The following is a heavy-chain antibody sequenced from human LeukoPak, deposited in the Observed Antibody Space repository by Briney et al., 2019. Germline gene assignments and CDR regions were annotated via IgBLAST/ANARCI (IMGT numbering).Heavy chain of an antibody. J-gene: IGHJ6*03. CDR2: IYSGGST. D-gene: IGHD5-12*01. V-gene: IGHV3-53*01. Sequence: GGSLRLSCAASGFTVSSNYMSWVRQAPGEGLEWVSVIYSGGSTYYADSVKGRFTISRDNSKNTLYLQMNSLRAEDTAVYYCASSIVATIYYYYMDVWGKGTTVTVSS. CDR1: GFTVSSNY. CDR3: ASSIVATIYYYYMDV.